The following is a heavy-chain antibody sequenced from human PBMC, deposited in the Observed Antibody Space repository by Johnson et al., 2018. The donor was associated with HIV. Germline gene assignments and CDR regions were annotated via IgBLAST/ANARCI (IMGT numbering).Heavy chain of an antibody. CDR2: GNQEGSEK. V-gene: IGHV3-7*05. J-gene: IGHJ3*02. Sequence: VQLVESGGGLVQPGGSLGLFCSASGFTFSSYWMSWVRQAPGKGLEWVANGNQEGSEKHYVDSVKGRFTISRDNAKNSLFLQVSSLRGDDTAVYYCVRDVVSDWRYPPDAFDIWGQGTMVIVSS. D-gene: IGHD2-21*01. CDR3: VRDVVSDWRYPPDAFDI. CDR1: GFTFSSYW.